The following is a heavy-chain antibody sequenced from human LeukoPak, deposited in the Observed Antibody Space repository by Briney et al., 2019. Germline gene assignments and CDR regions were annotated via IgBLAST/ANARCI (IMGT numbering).Heavy chain of an antibody. D-gene: IGHD3-3*01. Sequence: GGSLRLACAASGFTFSSYAMTWVRQAPGKGLVWFPSINDSGGSTYYADSVKGRFTISRDNSKNTLYLQMNSLRAEDTAVYYCAKREYNFWSGYFFWGQGTLVTVSS. V-gene: IGHV3-23*01. J-gene: IGHJ4*02. CDR3: AKREYNFWSGYFF. CDR2: INDSGGST. CDR1: GFTFSSYA.